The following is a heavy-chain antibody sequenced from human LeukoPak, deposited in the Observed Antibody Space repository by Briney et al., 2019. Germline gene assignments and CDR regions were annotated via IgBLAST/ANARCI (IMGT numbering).Heavy chain of an antibody. CDR3: ARLSMIDTFDI. V-gene: IGHV5-51*01. CDR1: GYRFTSYW. J-gene: IGHJ3*02. Sequence: GESLKISCQGSGYRFTSYWIGWVRQMPGKGLEWMGIIYPGDSSTRYSPSFQDQVTISADKSINTAYLHWRSLKASDTAMYYCARLSMIDTFDIWGLGTVVTVSS. CDR2: IYPGDSST. D-gene: IGHD3-22*01.